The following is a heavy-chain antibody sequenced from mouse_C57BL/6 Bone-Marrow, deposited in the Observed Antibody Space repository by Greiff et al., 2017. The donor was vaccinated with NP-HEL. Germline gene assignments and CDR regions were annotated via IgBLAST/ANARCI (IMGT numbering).Heavy chain of an antibody. J-gene: IGHJ4*01. CDR3: ARGSSIYYAMDY. D-gene: IGHD2-10*02. CDR2: IYPGSGST. V-gene: IGHV1-55*01. Sequence: VQLQQPGAELVKPGASVKMSCKASGYTFTSYWITWVKQRPGQGLEWIGDIYPGSGSTNYNEKFKSKATLPVDTSSSTAYMQLSSLTSEDSAVYYCARGSSIYYAMDYWGHGTSVTVSS. CDR1: GYTFTSYW.